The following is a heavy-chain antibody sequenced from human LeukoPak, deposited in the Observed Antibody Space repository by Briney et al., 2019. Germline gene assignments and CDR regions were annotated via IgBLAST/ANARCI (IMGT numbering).Heavy chain of an antibody. CDR1: GFTFSSYG. CDR2: ISGSGSGT. J-gene: IGHJ4*02. CDR3: ARGGSVYCGGDCPHIDY. V-gene: IGHV3-23*01. D-gene: IGHD2-21*02. Sequence: GGSLRLSCAASGFTFSSYGMSWVRQAPGKGLEWVSGISGSGSGTYYADSVKGRFTISRNNSKNTLYLQMGSLRAEDMAVYYCARGGSVYCGGDCPHIDYWGQGTLVTVSS.